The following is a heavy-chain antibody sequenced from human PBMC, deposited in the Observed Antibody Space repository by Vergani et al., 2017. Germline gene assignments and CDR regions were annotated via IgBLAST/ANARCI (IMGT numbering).Heavy chain of an antibody. CDR2: INQSGST. Sequence: QMQLQESGPGLVKPSETLSLTCAVYGGSFSGYYWSWIRQPPGKGLEWIGEINQSGSTNYNPSLKSRVTISVDTSKNQFSLKLSSVTAADTAVYYCARGMFIYGMDVWGQGP. D-gene: IGHD3-10*02. V-gene: IGHV4-34*01. CDR3: ARGMFIYGMDV. J-gene: IGHJ6*02. CDR1: GGSFSGYY.